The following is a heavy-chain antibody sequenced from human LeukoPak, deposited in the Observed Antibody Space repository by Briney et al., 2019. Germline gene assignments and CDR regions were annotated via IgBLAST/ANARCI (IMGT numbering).Heavy chain of an antibody. V-gene: IGHV3-11*01. J-gene: IGHJ4*02. CDR1: GFTFSDYY. CDR2: ISSSGSTI. Sequence: PGGSLRLSCAASGFTFSDYYMSWIRQAPGKGLEWVSYISSSGSTIYYADSVKGRFTISRDNAKNSLYLQMNSLRAEDKAVYYCARGPGDIVVVPAATDYWGQGTLVTVS. D-gene: IGHD2-2*01. CDR3: ARGPGDIVVVPAATDY.